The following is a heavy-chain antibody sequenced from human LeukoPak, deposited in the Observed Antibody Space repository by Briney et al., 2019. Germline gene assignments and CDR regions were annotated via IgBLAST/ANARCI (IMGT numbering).Heavy chain of an antibody. J-gene: IGHJ5*02. CDR2: ISSSGSTI. Sequence: PGGSLRLSCAASGFTFSDYYMSWIRQAPGKGLEWVSYISSSGSTIYYADSVKGRFTISRDNAKNSLYLQMNSLRAEDTAVYYCASQTRGFKNWFDPWGQGTLVTVSS. CDR1: GFTFSDYY. V-gene: IGHV3-11*04. CDR3: ASQTRGFKNWFDP.